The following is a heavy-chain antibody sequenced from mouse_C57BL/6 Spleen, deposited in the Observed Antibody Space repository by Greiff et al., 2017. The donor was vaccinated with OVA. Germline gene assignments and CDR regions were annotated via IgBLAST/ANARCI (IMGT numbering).Heavy chain of an antibody. Sequence: QVQLQQPGTELVKPGASVKLSCKASGYTFTSYWMHWVKQRPGQGLEWIGNINPSNGGTNYNETFKSKATLTVDKSSSPAYMQLSSLTSEDSAVYYCARSEYYGSSHWYFDVWGTGTTVTVSS. CDR3: ARSEYYGSSHWYFDV. V-gene: IGHV1-53*01. J-gene: IGHJ1*03. CDR2: INPSNGGT. D-gene: IGHD1-1*01. CDR1: GYTFTSYW.